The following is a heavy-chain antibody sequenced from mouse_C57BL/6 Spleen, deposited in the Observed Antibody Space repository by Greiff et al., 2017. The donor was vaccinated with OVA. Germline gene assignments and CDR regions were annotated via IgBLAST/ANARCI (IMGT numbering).Heavy chain of an antibody. D-gene: IGHD2-5*01. CDR3: LHYYSNYVDYFDY. CDR2: IDPSDSYT. J-gene: IGHJ2*01. Sequence: QVQLQQSGAELVRPGTSVKLSCKASGYTFTSYWMHWVKQRPGQGLEWIGVIDPSDSYTNYNQKFKGKATLTVDTSSSTAYMQLSSLTSEDSAVYYCLHYYSNYVDYFDYWGQGTTLTVSS. V-gene: IGHV1-59*01. CDR1: GYTFTSYW.